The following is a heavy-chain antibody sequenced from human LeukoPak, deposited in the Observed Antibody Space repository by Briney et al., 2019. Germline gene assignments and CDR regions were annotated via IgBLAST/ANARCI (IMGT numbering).Heavy chain of an antibody. CDR2: IYYSGST. CDR1: GRSISRYY. Sequence: SETLSLTYAVSGRSISRYYGSWIRQPPGKGLEWIGYIYYSGSTNYNPSLKSRVTISVDTSKNQFSLKLSSVTAADTAVYYCARDSATQLFDYWGQGTLVTVSS. V-gene: IGHV4-59*01. D-gene: IGHD6-25*01. J-gene: IGHJ4*02. CDR3: ARDSATQLFDY.